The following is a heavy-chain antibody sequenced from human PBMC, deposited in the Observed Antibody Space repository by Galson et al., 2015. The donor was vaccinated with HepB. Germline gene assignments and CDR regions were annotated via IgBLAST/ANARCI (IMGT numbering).Heavy chain of an antibody. D-gene: IGHD3-10*01. CDR1: GFSFSNYG. J-gene: IGHJ6*02. Sequence: SLRLSCAASGFSFSNYGMHWVRQAPGKGLEWVAVISYDGSNKYYADSVKGRFTISRDNSKNTLYLQMNNLRAEDTAEYYCASLRHGEWFGELWSYYYSGMAVWGQGTTVTVSS. CDR3: ASLRHGEWFGELWSYYYSGMAV. V-gene: IGHV3-30-3*01. CDR2: ISYDGSNK.